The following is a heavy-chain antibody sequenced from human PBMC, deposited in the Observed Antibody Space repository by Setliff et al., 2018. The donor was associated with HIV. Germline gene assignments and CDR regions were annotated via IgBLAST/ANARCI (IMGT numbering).Heavy chain of an antibody. Sequence: NPSETLSLTCAVHGGSLTGYYWSWIRQPPGKGLEWIGEILHSGGTNYNPSLKSRVTISVDTSKNQFSLKVNSVTAADTAVYYCVKRGIEVAGRWVPRNNWFDPWGQGTQVTVSS. CDR1: GGSLTGYY. CDR3: VKRGIEVAGRWVPRNNWFDP. V-gene: IGHV4-34*12. CDR2: ILHSGGT. J-gene: IGHJ5*02. D-gene: IGHD6-19*01.